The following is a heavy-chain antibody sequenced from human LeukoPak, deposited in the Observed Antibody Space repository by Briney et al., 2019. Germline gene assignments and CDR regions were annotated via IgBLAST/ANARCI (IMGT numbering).Heavy chain of an antibody. J-gene: IGHJ4*01. Sequence: SETLSLTCTVSGGSISTSTYYWGWIRQPPGKGLEWIGTIFYTGNTYYNPSLKSRVTMSADTSKNQFSLRLSSVTAADTAVYYCARQTSSAWGLIDYWGHGTLVTVSS. V-gene: IGHV4-39*01. CDR3: ARQTSSAWGLIDY. CDR1: GGSISTSTYY. D-gene: IGHD6-19*01. CDR2: IFYTGNT.